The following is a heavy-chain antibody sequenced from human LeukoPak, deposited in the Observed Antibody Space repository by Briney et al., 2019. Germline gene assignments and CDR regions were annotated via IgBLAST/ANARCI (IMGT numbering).Heavy chain of an antibody. Sequence: SETLSLTCAVYGGSFSGYYWSWIPQPPGKGLEWIGEINHSGSTNYNPSLKSRVTISVDTSKNQFSLKLSSVTAADTAVYYCARGGIVATPYYFDYWGQGTLVTVSS. V-gene: IGHV4-34*01. CDR2: INHSGST. D-gene: IGHD5-12*01. CDR3: ARGGIVATPYYFDY. CDR1: GGSFSGYY. J-gene: IGHJ4*02.